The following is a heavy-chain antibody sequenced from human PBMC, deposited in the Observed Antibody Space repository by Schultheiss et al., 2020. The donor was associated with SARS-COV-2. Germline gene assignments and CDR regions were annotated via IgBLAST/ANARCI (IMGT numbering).Heavy chain of an antibody. D-gene: IGHD6-13*01. CDR3: ARSMAGSWYYFDY. Sequence: GESLKISCAASGFTFSSYSMNWVRQAPGKGLEWVANIKQDGSEKYYVDSVKGRFTISRDNAKNSLYLQMNSLRAEDTAVYYCARSMAGSWYYFDYWGQGTLVTVSS. CDR1: GFTFSSYS. V-gene: IGHV3-7*01. CDR2: IKQDGSEK. J-gene: IGHJ4*02.